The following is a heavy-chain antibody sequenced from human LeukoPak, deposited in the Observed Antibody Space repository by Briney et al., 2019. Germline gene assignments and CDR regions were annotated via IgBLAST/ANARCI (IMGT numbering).Heavy chain of an antibody. CDR2: ISSSSSYI. CDR1: GFTFSSYS. D-gene: IGHD6-13*01. CDR3: ARDGLGYSSSWYLFDY. J-gene: IGHJ4*02. Sequence: GGSLRLSCAASGFTFSSYSMNWVRQAPGKGLEWVSSISSSSSYIYYADSVKGRFTISRDNAKNSLYLQMNSLRAEDTAMYYCARDGLGYSSSWYLFDYWGQGTLVTVSS. V-gene: IGHV3-21*01.